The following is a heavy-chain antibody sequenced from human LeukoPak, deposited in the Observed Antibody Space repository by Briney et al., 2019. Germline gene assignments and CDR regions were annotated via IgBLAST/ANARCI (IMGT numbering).Heavy chain of an antibody. V-gene: IGHV3-15*01. J-gene: IGHJ3*01. CDR3: VRDQYCASSSCPGAFDL. CDR2: IKSKTDGGTN. CDR1: GFSINYDW. Sequence: GGSLTLSCAASGFSINYDWMSWVRQAPGKGLEWVGRIKSKTDGGTNEYAAPVKGRFAISRDDSRNTLYLQMSSLKSEDTAVYYCVRDQYCASSSCPGAFDLWGQGTVVTVSS. D-gene: IGHD2-2*01.